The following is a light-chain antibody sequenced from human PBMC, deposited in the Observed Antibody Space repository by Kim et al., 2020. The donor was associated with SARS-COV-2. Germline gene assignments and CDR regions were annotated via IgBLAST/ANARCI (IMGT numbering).Light chain of an antibody. Sequence: QSVLTQPPSVSGAPGQRVTISCTGSSSNIGAGYNVHWYQELPGAAPKLLTYDSNKRPSGVPDRFSGSKSGTSASLAITGLQAEDEADYYCQSYDTSLGGYVFGTGTKVTVL. J-gene: IGLJ1*01. CDR3: QSYDTSLGGYV. V-gene: IGLV1-40*01. CDR1: SSNIGAGYN. CDR2: DSN.